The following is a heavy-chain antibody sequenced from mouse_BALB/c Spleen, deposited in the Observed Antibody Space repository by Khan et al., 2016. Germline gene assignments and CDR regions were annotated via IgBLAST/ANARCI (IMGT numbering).Heavy chain of an antibody. CDR2: IYPGAGDT. J-gene: IGHJ3*01. D-gene: IGHD3-3*01. CDR1: GFAFSSYW. Sequence: QVQLKQSGAELVRPGSSVKISCKASGFAFSSYWMNWVKQRPGQGLEWLGQIYPGAGDTNHHGKSKGKATLTAAKSSSTAYMPLSSLTSEDSAVYFCARGTPFANWGQGTLVTVSA. CDR3: ARGTPFAN. V-gene: IGHV1-80*01.